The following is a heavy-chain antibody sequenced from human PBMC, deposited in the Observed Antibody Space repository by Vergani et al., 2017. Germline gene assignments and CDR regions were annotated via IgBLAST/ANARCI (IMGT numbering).Heavy chain of an antibody. CDR1: GFTFSSYG. Sequence: QVQLVESGGGVVQPGRSLRLSCAASGFTFSSYGMHWVRQAPGKGLEWVAVIWYDGSNKYYADSVKGRFTISRDNSKSTLYLQMNSLRTEDTAVYYCATKSXGTPGCQIGYFREWGQGTLVTVSS. D-gene: IGHD1-1*01. CDR2: IWYDGSNK. V-gene: IGHV3-33*01. J-gene: IGHJ1*01. CDR3: ATKSXGTPGCQIGYFRE.